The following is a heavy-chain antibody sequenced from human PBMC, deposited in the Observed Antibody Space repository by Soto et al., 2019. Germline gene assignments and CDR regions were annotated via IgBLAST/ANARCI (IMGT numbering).Heavy chain of an antibody. D-gene: IGHD5-12*01. CDR1: GDSFNDYY. V-gene: IGHV1-2*04. CDR3: AGESGGATATLDYYYFYTDV. Sequence: QVQLVQSGAAVRKPGASVTVSCRSSGDSFNDYYIHWVRQAPGQGFEWMGWINPNGGVTKYAQKFKGWVSRTRDTSSRTVYMQLSRLRSDDTALYYCAGESGGATATLDYYYFYTDVWGTGTTVTVSS. CDR2: INPNGGVT. J-gene: IGHJ6*03.